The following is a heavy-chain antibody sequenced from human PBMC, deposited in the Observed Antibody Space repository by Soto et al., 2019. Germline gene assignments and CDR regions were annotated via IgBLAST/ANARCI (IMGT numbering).Heavy chain of an antibody. V-gene: IGHV3-11*01. CDR2: ISSSGSTI. Sequence: LRLSCAASGFTFSDYYMSWIRQAPGKGLEWVSYISSSGSTIYYADSVKGRFTISRDNAKNSLYLQMNSLRAEDTAVYYCARDWLVTLPVRAHYRMDVWGQGTTVTVSS. CDR3: ARDWLVTLPVRAHYRMDV. J-gene: IGHJ6*02. D-gene: IGHD3-10*02. CDR1: GFTFSDYY.